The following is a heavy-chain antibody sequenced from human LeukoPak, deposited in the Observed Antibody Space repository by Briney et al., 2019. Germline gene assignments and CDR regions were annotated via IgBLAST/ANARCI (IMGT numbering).Heavy chain of an antibody. J-gene: IGHJ4*02. V-gene: IGHV3-48*03. CDR2: ISSSGSTI. CDR3: AREVGYYGSGSYYNVDYFDY. Sequence: GGSLRLSCAASGFTFSSYEMSWVRQAPGKGLEWVSYISSSGSTIYYADSVKGRFTISRDNAKNSLYLQMNSPRAEDTAVYYCAREVGYYGSGSYYNVDYFDYWGQGTLVTVSS. CDR1: GFTFSSYE. D-gene: IGHD3-10*01.